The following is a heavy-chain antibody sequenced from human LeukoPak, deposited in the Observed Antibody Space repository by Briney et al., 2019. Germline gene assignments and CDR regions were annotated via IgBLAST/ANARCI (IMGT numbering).Heavy chain of an antibody. J-gene: IGHJ4*02. D-gene: IGHD4-17*01. CDR1: GVTFSSYS. CDR2: ISGSSRYI. Sequence: GGSLRLSCVASGVTFSSYSMNWVRQAPGKGLEWVSTISGSSRYIYFADSVRGRFTISRDNAKNSLYLQMSNLRAEDTAVYYCARRLNNGDYGSDCWGQGTLVTVSS. CDR3: ARRLNNGDYGSDC. V-gene: IGHV3-21*01.